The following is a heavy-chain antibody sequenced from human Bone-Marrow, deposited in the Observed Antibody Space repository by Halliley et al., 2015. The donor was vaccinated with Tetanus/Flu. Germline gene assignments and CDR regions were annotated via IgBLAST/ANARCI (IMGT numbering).Heavy chain of an antibody. Sequence: SLRLSCAASGFTFSSYGMHWVRQAPGKGLEWVAVLSDNGSNKFYADSVRGRFTISRDNANNMLYLQLNSLRDADTVIYYCAKDGRAAGGHWFFDVWGRGTLVTVSS. D-gene: IGHD6-13*01. CDR3: AKDGRAAGGHWFFDV. J-gene: IGHJ2*01. V-gene: IGHV3-30*18. CDR1: GFTFSSYG. CDR2: LSDNGSNK.